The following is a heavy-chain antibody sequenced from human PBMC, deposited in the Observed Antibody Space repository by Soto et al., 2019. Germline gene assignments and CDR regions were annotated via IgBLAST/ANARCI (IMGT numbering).Heavy chain of an antibody. CDR2: IIPIFGTA. J-gene: IGHJ5*02. Sequence: ASVKVSCKASGGTFSSYAISWVRQAPGQGLEWMGGIIPIFGTANYAQKFQGRVTITADESTSTAYMELSSLRSEDTAVYYCARGPTISDWFDPWGQGTLVTVSS. V-gene: IGHV1-69*13. CDR3: ARGPTISDWFDP. D-gene: IGHD3-9*01. CDR1: GGTFSSYA.